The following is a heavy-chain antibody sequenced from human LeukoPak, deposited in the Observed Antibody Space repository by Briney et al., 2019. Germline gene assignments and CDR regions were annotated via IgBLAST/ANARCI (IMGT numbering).Heavy chain of an antibody. D-gene: IGHD3-22*01. CDR1: GFTFDDYA. J-gene: IGHJ4*02. CDR2: ISWNSGSI. Sequence: QTGGSLRLSCAASGFTFDDYAMHWVRQAPGKGLEWVSGISWNSGSIGYADSVKGRFTISRDNAKNSLYLQMNSLRAEDTALYYCAKDRNYDSSGSLGYWGQGTLVTVSS. CDR3: AKDRNYDSSGSLGY. V-gene: IGHV3-9*01.